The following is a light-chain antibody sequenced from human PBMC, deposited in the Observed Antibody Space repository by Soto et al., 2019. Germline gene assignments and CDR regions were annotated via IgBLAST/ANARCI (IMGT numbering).Light chain of an antibody. Sequence: QSVLTQSPSASASLGASVKLTCTLSSGHSSYAIAWHQQQPEKGHRYLMKLNSDGSHRKGDGIPDRFSGSSSGAERYLTISSLQSEDEADYYCQTWGTGIHWVFGGGTQLTVL. CDR2: LNSDGSH. J-gene: IGLJ3*02. V-gene: IGLV4-69*01. CDR1: SGHSSYA. CDR3: QTWGTGIHWV.